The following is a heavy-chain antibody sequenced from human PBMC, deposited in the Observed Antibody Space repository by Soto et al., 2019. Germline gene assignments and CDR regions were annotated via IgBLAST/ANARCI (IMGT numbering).Heavy chain of an antibody. Sequence: GGSLRLSCAASGFTFNSYSMNWVRQAPGKGLEWVSYISSSSSTIHYADSVKGRFIISRDNAKNSLYLQMNSLRDDDTAVYYCARGRPGGHFDSWGQGTLVTVSS. CDR2: ISSSSSTI. CDR3: ARGRPGGHFDS. J-gene: IGHJ5*01. CDR1: GFTFNSYS. V-gene: IGHV3-48*02. D-gene: IGHD3-10*01.